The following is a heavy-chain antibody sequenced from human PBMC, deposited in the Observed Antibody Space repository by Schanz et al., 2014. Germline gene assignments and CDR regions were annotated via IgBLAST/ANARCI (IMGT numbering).Heavy chain of an antibody. V-gene: IGHV3-11*06. CDR1: GGSVSSGGDY. Sequence: QVQLQESGPGLVKPSQTLSLTCTVSGGSVSSGGDYWSWIRQAPGKGLEWVSYISGTTTYTNYADSVKCRFTISRDNAENTLYLQMNSLRAEDTAVYDCARDLEGYDGGGGGFDPWGQGTLVTVSS. CDR3: ARDLEGYDGGGGGFDP. D-gene: IGHD2-21*01. J-gene: IGHJ5*02. CDR2: ISGTTTYT.